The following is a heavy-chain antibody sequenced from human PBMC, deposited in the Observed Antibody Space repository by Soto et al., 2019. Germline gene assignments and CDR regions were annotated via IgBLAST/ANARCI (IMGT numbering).Heavy chain of an antibody. Sequence: SETLSLTCDVSGASITTYYWSWIRQAPGKGLEWIGNVYHTGSTDYNSSLRSRVTISVDTSKNQFSLNMNSVTAADTAAYYCARRLFGSGWTLDSWGQGALVTVSS. D-gene: IGHD6-19*01. J-gene: IGHJ4*02. CDR2: VYHTGST. CDR1: GASITTYY. CDR3: ARRLFGSGWTLDS. V-gene: IGHV4-59*13.